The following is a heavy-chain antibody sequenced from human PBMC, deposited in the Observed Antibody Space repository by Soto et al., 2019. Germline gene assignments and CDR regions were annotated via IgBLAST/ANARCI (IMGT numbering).Heavy chain of an antibody. Sequence: QVQLVESGGGVVQPGRSLRLSCAASGFTFSYYAMHWVRQAPGKGLEWVAVMAYDGTNKYYADSVKGRFTISRDNSKNTLYLQMNSLKPDDTAGYYCAREVEAGGSHRQDPLDYWGQGTLVTVSS. CDR2: MAYDGTNK. CDR1: GFTFSYYA. V-gene: IGHV3-30-3*01. CDR3: AREVEAGGSHRQDPLDY. J-gene: IGHJ4*02. D-gene: IGHD2-15*01.